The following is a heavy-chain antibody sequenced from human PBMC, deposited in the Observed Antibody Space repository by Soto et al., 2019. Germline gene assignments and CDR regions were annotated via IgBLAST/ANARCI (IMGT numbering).Heavy chain of an antibody. Sequence: GGSLRLSCAASGFSFSSYWMSWVRQAPGKGLEWVANIKQDGSEKYYVDSVKGRFTISRDNAKNSLYLQMNSLRAEDTAVYYCARDLDLRDFWSGHFGGVWFDPWGQGTLVTVSS. CDR1: GFSFSSYW. D-gene: IGHD3-3*01. CDR3: ARDLDLRDFWSGHFGGVWFDP. J-gene: IGHJ5*02. CDR2: IKQDGSEK. V-gene: IGHV3-7*01.